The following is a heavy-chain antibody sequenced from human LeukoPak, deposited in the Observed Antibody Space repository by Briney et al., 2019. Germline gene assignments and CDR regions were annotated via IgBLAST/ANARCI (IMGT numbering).Heavy chain of an antibody. CDR2: IYYSGST. CDR3: ARGTGYSYGLWYFDY. D-gene: IGHD5-18*01. CDR1: AGSISSYY. Sequence: PSETLSLTCTVSAGSISSYYWSWIRQPPGKGLEWIGYIYYSGSTNYNPSLKSRVTISVDTSKNQFSLKLSSVTAADTAVYYCARGTGYSYGLWYFDYWGQGTLVTVSS. V-gene: IGHV4-59*01. J-gene: IGHJ4*02.